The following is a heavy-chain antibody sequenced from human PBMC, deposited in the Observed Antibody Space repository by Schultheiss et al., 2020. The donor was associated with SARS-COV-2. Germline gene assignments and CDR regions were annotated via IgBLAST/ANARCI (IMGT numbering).Heavy chain of an antibody. CDR1: GYSFTSYW. D-gene: IGHD6-13*01. Sequence: GGSLRLSCKGSGYSFTSYWIGWVRQMPGKGLEWMGIIYPGDSDTRYSPSFQGQVTISADKSISTAFLQWSSLKASDTAMYYCASRGAAAGRDYYYYGVDVWGQGTTVTVSS. CDR3: ASRGAAAGRDYYYYGVDV. J-gene: IGHJ6*02. CDR2: IYPGDSDT. V-gene: IGHV5-51*01.